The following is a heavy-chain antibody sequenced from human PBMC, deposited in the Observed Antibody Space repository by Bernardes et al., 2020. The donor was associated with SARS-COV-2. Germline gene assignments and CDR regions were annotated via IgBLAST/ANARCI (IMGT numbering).Heavy chain of an antibody. D-gene: IGHD6-19*01. Sequence: SETLSLTCTVSGGSISSYYWSWIRQPAGKGLEWIGRIYTSGSTNYNPSLKSRVTMSVDTSKNQFSLKLSSVTAADTAVYYCARESVAGPVNWFDPWGQGTLVTVSS. V-gene: IGHV4-4*07. CDR2: IYTSGST. J-gene: IGHJ5*02. CDR3: ARESVAGPVNWFDP. CDR1: GGSISSYY.